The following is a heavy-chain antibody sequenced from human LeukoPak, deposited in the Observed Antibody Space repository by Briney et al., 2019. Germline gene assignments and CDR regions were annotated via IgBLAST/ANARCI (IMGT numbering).Heavy chain of an antibody. D-gene: IGHD3-10*02. J-gene: IGHJ6*04. CDR1: GVTFSSYE. Sequence: PGGSLRLSCAASGVTFSSYEMNWVRQAPGKGLEWVSYISSSGSTIYYADSVKGRFTISRDNAKNSLYLQMNSLRAEDTAVYYCAELGITMIGGVWGKGTTVNISS. V-gene: IGHV3-48*03. CDR3: AELGITMIGGV. CDR2: ISSSGSTI.